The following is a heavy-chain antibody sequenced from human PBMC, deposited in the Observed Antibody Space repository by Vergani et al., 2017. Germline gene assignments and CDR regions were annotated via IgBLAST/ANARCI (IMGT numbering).Heavy chain of an antibody. J-gene: IGHJ4*02. CDR1: GGPISSGDYY. V-gene: IGHV4-30-4*08. Sequence: QVQLQESGPGLVKPSQTLSLTCTVSGGPISSGDYYWSWIRQPPGKGLEWVGYIYYSGTTYYNPSLKSRVSISVDTSKNQFSLKLSSVTAADTAVYYCARDRRGYSGYDYWYYFDYWGQGTLVTVSS. CDR3: ARDRRGYSGYDYWYYFDY. CDR2: IYYSGTT. D-gene: IGHD5-12*01.